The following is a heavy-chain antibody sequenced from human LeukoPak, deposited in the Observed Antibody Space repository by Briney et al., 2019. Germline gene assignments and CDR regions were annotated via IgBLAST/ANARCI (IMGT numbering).Heavy chain of an antibody. CDR3: ARQTAMGRSGDY. V-gene: IGHV5-51*01. CDR2: IDPSDSET. CDR1: GYSFTSYW. J-gene: IGHJ4*02. D-gene: IGHD5-18*01. Sequence: GESLKISCKASGYSFTSYWIGWVRHMPGKGLEWMGIIDPSDSETRYTPSFQGPVTISVDESLTTAYLQWTSLKASDTAMYYCARQTAMGRSGDYWGQGTQVTVSS.